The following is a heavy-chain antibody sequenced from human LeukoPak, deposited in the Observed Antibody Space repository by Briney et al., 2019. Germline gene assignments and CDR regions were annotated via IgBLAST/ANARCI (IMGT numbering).Heavy chain of an antibody. Sequence: PGGSLRLSCAASGYTFSTAWMSWVRQAPGKGLEWVGLIKSKADGETTDYAAPVKGRMSVSSDDSKNTLYLQMNSLQAEDTAVDYCTAAVPESSGYPFDYWGQGTLVTVSS. D-gene: IGHD3-22*01. CDR1: GYTFSTAW. CDR3: TAAVPESSGYPFDY. V-gene: IGHV3-15*01. J-gene: IGHJ4*02. CDR2: IKSKADGETT.